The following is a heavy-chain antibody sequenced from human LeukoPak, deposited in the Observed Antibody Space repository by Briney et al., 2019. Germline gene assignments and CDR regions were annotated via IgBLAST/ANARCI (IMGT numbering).Heavy chain of an antibody. CDR2: ISYDGSNK. CDR3: ARSPGCSGGSCSGYDAFDI. CDR1: GLTFSSYA. D-gene: IGHD2-15*01. Sequence: PGGSLRLSCAASGLTFSSYAMHWVRQAPGKGLEWVAVISYDGSNKYYADSVKGRFTISRDNSKNTLCLQMNSLRAEDTAVYYCARSPGCSGGSCSGYDAFDIWGQGTMVAVSS. V-gene: IGHV3-30*04. J-gene: IGHJ3*02.